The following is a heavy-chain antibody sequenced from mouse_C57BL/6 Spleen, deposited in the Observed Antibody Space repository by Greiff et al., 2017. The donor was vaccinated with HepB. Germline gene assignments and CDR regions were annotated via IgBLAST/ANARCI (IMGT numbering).Heavy chain of an antibody. CDR2: IDPSDSYT. V-gene: IGHV1-69*01. J-gene: IGHJ2*01. Sequence: QVQLQQPGAELVMPGASVKLSFKASGYTFTSYWMHWVKQRPGQGLEWIGEIDPSDSYTNYNQKFKGKSTLTVDKSSSTAYMQLSSLTSEDSAVYYCARGYDGYFDYWGQGTTLTVSS. CDR1: GYTFTSYW. D-gene: IGHD2-3*01. CDR3: ARGYDGYFDY.